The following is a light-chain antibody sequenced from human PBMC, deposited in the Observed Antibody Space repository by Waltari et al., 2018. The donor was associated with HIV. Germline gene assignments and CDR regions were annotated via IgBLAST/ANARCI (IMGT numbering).Light chain of an antibody. CDR3: QQYYSTPQT. Sequence: DIVMTQSPDSLAVSLGERATINCKSSQSVLVHSNVKNNLAWYQQKFGQPPKLLFYGSSDRQSGVPDRFSASGSGTDFTLTISSLQAEDVALYYCQQYYSTPQTFGQGTRVEIK. CDR2: GSS. V-gene: IGKV4-1*01. J-gene: IGKJ1*01. CDR1: QSVLVHSNVKNN.